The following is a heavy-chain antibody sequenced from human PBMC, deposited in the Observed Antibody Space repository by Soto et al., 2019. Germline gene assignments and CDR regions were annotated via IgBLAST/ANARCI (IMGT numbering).Heavy chain of an antibody. Sequence: PGGSLRLSCAASGFTFSSYWMSWVRQAPGKGLEWVANIKQDGSEKYYVDSVKGRFTISRDNAKNSLYLQMNSLRAEDTAVYYCARDPEYYYYGMDVWGQGTTVTVSS. CDR1: GFTFSSYW. CDR3: ARDPEYYYYGMDV. J-gene: IGHJ6*02. V-gene: IGHV3-7*03. CDR2: IKQDGSEK.